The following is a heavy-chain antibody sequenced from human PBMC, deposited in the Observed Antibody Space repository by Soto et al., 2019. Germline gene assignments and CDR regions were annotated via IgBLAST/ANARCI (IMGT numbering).Heavy chain of an antibody. CDR1: GFTFSSYA. J-gene: IGHJ2*01. D-gene: IGHD7-27*01. CDR2: ISGSGGST. V-gene: IGHV3-23*01. CDR3: AKRNWGGWYFDL. Sequence: EVQLLESGGGLVQPGGSLRLSCAASGFTFSSYAMSWVRQAPGKGLEWVSVISGSGGSTYYADSVKGRFTISRDNSKNQLYLQMNSLRAEDTAVYYCAKRNWGGWYFDLWGRGTLVTGSS.